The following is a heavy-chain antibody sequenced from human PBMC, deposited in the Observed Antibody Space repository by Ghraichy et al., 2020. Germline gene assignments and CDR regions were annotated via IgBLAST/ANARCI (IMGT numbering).Heavy chain of an antibody. D-gene: IGHD6-13*01. Sequence: GESLNISCAASGFTFSAYIMTWVRQAPGKGLEWVSTITSSSSYIYYADSVKGRFTISRDNAKNSLYLQMNGLRAEDTAIYYCARHGLEGSSWLTTDNWGQGTLVTVSS. V-gene: IGHV3-21*01. J-gene: IGHJ4*02. CDR3: ARHGLEGSSWLTTDN. CDR1: GFTFSAYI. CDR2: ITSSSSYI.